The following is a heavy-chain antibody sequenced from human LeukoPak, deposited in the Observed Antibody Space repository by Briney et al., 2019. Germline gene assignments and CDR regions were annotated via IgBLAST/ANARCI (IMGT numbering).Heavy chain of an antibody. CDR1: GYMFNTFG. V-gene: IGHV1-18*01. Sequence: ASVKVSCKASGYMFNTFGIAWVRQAPGQGLEWMGWISTYNGYTDYSQELQGRVTVTTDTSTNTAYMELRSLRYDDTAVYYCARDWSFFASGSYILGFFDLWGQGTRVIVSS. D-gene: IGHD3-10*01. CDR3: ARDWSFFASGSYILGFFDL. CDR2: ISTYNGYT. J-gene: IGHJ5*01.